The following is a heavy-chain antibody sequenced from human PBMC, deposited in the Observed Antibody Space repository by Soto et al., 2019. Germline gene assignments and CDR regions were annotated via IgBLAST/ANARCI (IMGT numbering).Heavy chain of an antibody. CDR3: ARQIAAAGNNWFDP. CDR2: ISAYNGNT. Sequence: GASVKVSCKASGYTFTSYGISWVRQAPGQGLEWMGWISAYNGNTNYAQKLQGRVTMTTDTSTSTAYMELRSLRSDGTAVYYCARQIAAAGNNWFDPWGQGTLVTVSS. CDR1: GYTFTSYG. D-gene: IGHD6-13*01. J-gene: IGHJ5*02. V-gene: IGHV1-18*04.